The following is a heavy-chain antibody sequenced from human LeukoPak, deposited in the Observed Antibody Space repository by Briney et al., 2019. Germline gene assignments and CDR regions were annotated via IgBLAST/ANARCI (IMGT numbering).Heavy chain of an antibody. CDR1: GGSISSYY. Sequence: SETLSLTCTVSGGSISSYYWSWIRQPPGKGLEWIGYIYYSGSTNYNPSLKSRVTISVDTSKNQFSLKLSSVTAADTAVYYCARARKFRNYYYMDVWGKGTTVTVSS. CDR3: ARARKFRNYYYMDV. CDR2: IYYSGST. J-gene: IGHJ6*03. V-gene: IGHV4-59*01. D-gene: IGHD2-21*01.